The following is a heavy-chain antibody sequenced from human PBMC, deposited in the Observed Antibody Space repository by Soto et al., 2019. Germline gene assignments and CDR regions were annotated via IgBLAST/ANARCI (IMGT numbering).Heavy chain of an antibody. J-gene: IGHJ4*02. Sequence: PGGSLRLSCAASGFTFSSYGMHWVRQAPGKGLEWVAVIWYDGSNKYYADSVKGRFTISRDNSKTTLYLQMNSLRAEDTAVYYCARVASDISGYYIFNYWGQGTLVTVAS. V-gene: IGHV3-33*01. CDR1: GFTFSSYG. D-gene: IGHD3-22*01. CDR2: IWYDGSNK. CDR3: ARVASDISGYYIFNY.